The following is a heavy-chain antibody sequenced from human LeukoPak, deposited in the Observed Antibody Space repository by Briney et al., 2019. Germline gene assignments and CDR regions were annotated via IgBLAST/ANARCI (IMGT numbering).Heavy chain of an antibody. CDR1: GYTFTGYY. V-gene: IGHV1-2*02. D-gene: IGHD5-24*01. Sequence: ASVKVSCKASGYTFTGYYMHWVRQAPGQGLEWMGWINPNSGGTNYAQKFQGRVTMTRDTSISTAYMELSRLRSDDTAVYYCARVPIEMATIFNYYYYGMDVWGQGTVVTVSS. CDR2: INPNSGGT. J-gene: IGHJ6*02. CDR3: ARVPIEMATIFNYYYYGMDV.